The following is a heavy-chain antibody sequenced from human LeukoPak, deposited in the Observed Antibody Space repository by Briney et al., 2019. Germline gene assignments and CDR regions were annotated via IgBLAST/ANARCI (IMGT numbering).Heavy chain of an antibody. V-gene: IGHV3-23*01. CDR2: ISGSGGST. J-gene: IGHJ6*02. CDR1: GFTFSSYA. D-gene: IGHD3-16*01. Sequence: PGGSLRLSCAASGFTFSSYAMSWVRQAPGKGLEWVSAISGSGGSTYYADSVKGRFTISRDNSKNTLYLQMNSLRAEDTAVYYCARWGPIYLYLSPFLYCCMYVWGQGNTGTLSS. CDR3: ARWGPIYLYLSPFLYCCMYV.